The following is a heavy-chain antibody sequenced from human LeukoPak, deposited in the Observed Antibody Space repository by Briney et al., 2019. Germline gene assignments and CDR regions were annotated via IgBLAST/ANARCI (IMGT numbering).Heavy chain of an antibody. V-gene: IGHV3-48*04. CDR3: AIPPLSGTGSSRPLAEMDV. Sequence: GGSLRLSCAASGFSFSSYSMNWVRQAPGKGLEWVSYISHTGSTMSYADSVKGRFTISRDNARNSLYLQMNSLRAEDTAVYYCAIPPLSGTGSSRPLAEMDVWGQGTTVTVSS. J-gene: IGHJ6*02. D-gene: IGHD3-10*01. CDR1: GFSFSSYS. CDR2: ISHTGSTM.